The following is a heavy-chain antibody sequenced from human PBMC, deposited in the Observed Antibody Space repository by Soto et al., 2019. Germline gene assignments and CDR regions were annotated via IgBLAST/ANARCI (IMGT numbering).Heavy chain of an antibody. J-gene: IGHJ4*02. Sequence: PSETLSLTCAVSGYSISSGYYWGWIRQPPGKGLEWIGSIYHSGSTYYNPSLKSRVTISVDTSKNQFSLKLSSVTAADTAVYYCARAESSSRTGFDYWGQGTLVTVS. D-gene: IGHD6-6*01. CDR3: ARAESSSRTGFDY. CDR2: IYHSGST. CDR1: GYSISSGYY. V-gene: IGHV4-38-2*01.